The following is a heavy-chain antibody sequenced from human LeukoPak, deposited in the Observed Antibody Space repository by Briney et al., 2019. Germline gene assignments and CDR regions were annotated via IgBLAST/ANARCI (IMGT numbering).Heavy chain of an antibody. Sequence: ASVKVSCKASGYTFTSYDINWVRQATGQGLEWMGWINPNSGGTNYAQKFQGRVTMTRDTSISTAYMELSRLRSDDTAVYYCARGGSGHDYWGQGTLVTVSS. CDR3: ARGGSGHDY. D-gene: IGHD6-19*01. J-gene: IGHJ4*02. CDR1: GYTFTSYD. CDR2: INPNSGGT. V-gene: IGHV1-2*02.